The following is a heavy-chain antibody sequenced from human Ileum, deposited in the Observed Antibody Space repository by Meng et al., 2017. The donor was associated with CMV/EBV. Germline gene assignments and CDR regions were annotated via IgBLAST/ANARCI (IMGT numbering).Heavy chain of an antibody. CDR2: IRYDGSNK. D-gene: IGHD2-2*01. CDR1: GFTFSSYG. J-gene: IGHJ4*02. Sequence: GESLKISCAASGFTFSSYGMHWVRQAPGKGLEWVAFIRYDGSNKYYADSVKGRFTISRDNSKNTLYLQMNSLRAEDTAVYYCARDLILGYCSSTSCPYYFDYWGQGTLVTVSS. CDR3: ARDLILGYCSSTSCPYYFDY. V-gene: IGHV3-30*02.